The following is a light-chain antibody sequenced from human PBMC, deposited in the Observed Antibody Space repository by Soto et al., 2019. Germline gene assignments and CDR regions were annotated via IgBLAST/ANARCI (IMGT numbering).Light chain of an antibody. J-gene: IGKJ1*01. Sequence: DIQMTQSPSTLSGSVGDRVTITCRASQTISSWLAWYQQKPGKAPKLLIYKASTLKSGVTSRFSGSGSVTEFTLTISSLQPDDFATYYCQHYNSYSEAFGQGTKVELK. V-gene: IGKV1-5*03. CDR3: QHYNSYSEA. CDR1: QTISSW. CDR2: KAS.